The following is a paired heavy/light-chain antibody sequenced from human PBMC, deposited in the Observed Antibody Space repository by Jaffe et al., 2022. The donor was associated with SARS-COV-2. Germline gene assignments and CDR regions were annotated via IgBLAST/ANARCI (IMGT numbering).Light chain of an antibody. Sequence: EIVLTQSPGTLSLSPGERATLSCRASQNIGRTYLAWYQQKPGQAPRLLTFGASSRATGIPDRFSGSGSETDFTLTISRLEPEDFAMYYCQHYGSPPSFTFGPGTKVDIK. V-gene: IGKV3-20*01. J-gene: IGKJ3*01. CDR2: GAS. CDR1: QNIGRTY. CDR3: QHYGSPPSFT.
Heavy chain of an antibody. CDR2: IYPGDSAT. D-gene: IGHD3-22*01. Sequence: EVQLVQSGAEVKKPGESLKISCKASGYTFTNYWIGWVRQMPGKGPEWMGIIYPGDSATKYSPSFQGQVTISADRSVTTAHLHWSSLKASDSAMYYCARLYYSDSSGYYSPADCWGQGTLVTVSS. J-gene: IGHJ4*02. CDR3: ARLYYSDSSGYYSPADC. V-gene: IGHV5-51*01. CDR1: GYTFTNYW.